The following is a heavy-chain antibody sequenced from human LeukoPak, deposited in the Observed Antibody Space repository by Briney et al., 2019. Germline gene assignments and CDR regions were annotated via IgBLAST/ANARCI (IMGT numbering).Heavy chain of an antibody. D-gene: IGHD3-22*01. CDR1: GFTFSSYS. J-gene: IGHJ4*02. CDR3: ARALVHDSSGYYGY. V-gene: IGHV3-21*01. Sequence: GGSLRLSCAASGFTFSSYSMNWVRQAPGKGLEWVSSISSSSSYIYYADSVQGRFTISRDNAKNSLYLQMNSLRAEDTAVYYCARALVHDSSGYYGYWGQGTLVTVSS. CDR2: ISSSSSYI.